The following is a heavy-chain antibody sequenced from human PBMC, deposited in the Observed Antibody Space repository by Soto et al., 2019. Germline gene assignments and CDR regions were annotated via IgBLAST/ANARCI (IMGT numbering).Heavy chain of an antibody. CDR3: ARDQEDYYGSGSYWGMDV. V-gene: IGHV4-59*01. Sequence: SETLSLTCTVSGGSISSYYWSWIRQPPGKGLEWIGYIYYSGSTNYNPSLKSRVTISVDTSKNQFSLKLSSVTAADTAVYYCARDQEDYYGSGSYWGMDVWGQGTTVTVSS. CDR1: GGSISSYY. D-gene: IGHD3-10*01. CDR2: IYYSGST. J-gene: IGHJ6*02.